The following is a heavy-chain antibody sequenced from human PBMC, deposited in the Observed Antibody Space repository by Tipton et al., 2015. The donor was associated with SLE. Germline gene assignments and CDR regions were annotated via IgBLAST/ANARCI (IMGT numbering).Heavy chain of an antibody. D-gene: IGHD3-10*01. CDR1: GGSISSSSYY. CDR2: SYYSGST. V-gene: IGHV4-39*07. J-gene: IGHJ4*02. CDR3: ARMERAYGSLDY. Sequence: TLSLTCTVSGGSISSSSYYWGWIRQPPGKGLEWIGSSYYSGSTYYNPSLKSRVTISVDTSKNQFSLKLSSVTAADTAVYYCARMERAYGSLDYWGQGTLVTVSS.